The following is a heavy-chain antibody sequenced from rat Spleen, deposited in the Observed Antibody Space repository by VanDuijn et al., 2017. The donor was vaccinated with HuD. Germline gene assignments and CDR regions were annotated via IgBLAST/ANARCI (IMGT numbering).Heavy chain of an antibody. CDR1: GFTLSDHY. CDR2: LSYDNYNT. J-gene: IGHJ2*01. CDR3: TTSYDGSYYYDY. V-gene: IGHV5-20*01. Sequence: EVQLVESDGGLVQPGRSLKLSCAASGFTLSDHYMAWVRQAPTKGLEWVATLSYDNYNTYYRDSVKGRFTISRNNAKSTLFLQMDSLRSEDTATYYCTTSYDGSYYYDYWGQGVMVTVSS. D-gene: IGHD1-12*02.